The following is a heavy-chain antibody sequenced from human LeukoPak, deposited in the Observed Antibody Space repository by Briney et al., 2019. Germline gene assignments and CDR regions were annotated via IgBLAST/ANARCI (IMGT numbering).Heavy chain of an antibody. CDR1: GFTFSDYY. D-gene: IGHD3-22*01. CDR2: ISSSGSTI. J-gene: IGHJ4*02. CDR3: ARVMYYYDSSGQTYYFDY. Sequence: GGSLRLSRAASGFTFSDYYMSWIRQAPGKGLEWVSYISSSGSTIYYADSVKGRFTISRDNAKNSLYLQMNSLRAEDTAVYYCARVMYYYDSSGQTYYFDYWGQGTLVTVSS. V-gene: IGHV3-11*04.